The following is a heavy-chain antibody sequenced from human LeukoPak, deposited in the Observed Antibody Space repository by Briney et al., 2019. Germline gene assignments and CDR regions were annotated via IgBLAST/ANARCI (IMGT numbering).Heavy chain of an antibody. V-gene: IGHV3-74*01. Sequence: GGSLRLSCAASGFTFSNYLIHWVRQAPGKGLVWVSRINSDGSTTNYADSVKGRFTISRDNAKSTVYLQANSLRAEDTAVYYCARGSAAPGLIEYWGQGTLVTVSS. CDR2: INSDGSTT. CDR1: GFTFSNYL. D-gene: IGHD6-13*01. CDR3: ARGSAAPGLIEY. J-gene: IGHJ4*02.